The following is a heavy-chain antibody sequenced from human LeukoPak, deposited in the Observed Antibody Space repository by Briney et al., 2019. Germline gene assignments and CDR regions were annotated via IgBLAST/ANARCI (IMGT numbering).Heavy chain of an antibody. CDR2: ISGSGGST. CDR1: GFTFSSYA. CDR3: TRNSGWYGLS. V-gene: IGHV3-23*01. Sequence: GGSLRLSCAASGFTFSSYAMSWVRQAPGKGLEWVSAISGSGGSTYYADSVKGRFTISRDNSNNTLFLHLNSLRGEDTAVYYCTRNSGWYGLSWGQGTLVTVSS. D-gene: IGHD6-19*01. J-gene: IGHJ1*01.